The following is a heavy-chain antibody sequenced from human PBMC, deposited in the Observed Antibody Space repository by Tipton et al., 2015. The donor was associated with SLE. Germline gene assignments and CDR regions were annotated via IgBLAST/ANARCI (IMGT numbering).Heavy chain of an antibody. V-gene: IGHV3-23*03. CDR1: GFTFSSHA. CDR3: ATSAASSSWSDWYCDL. CDR2: IYSDGTT. D-gene: IGHD6-13*01. J-gene: IGHJ2*01. Sequence: SLRLSCAASGFTFSSHAMTWVRQAPGKGLDWVSLIYSDGTTHYGDSVRGRFTVSRNNIRNILYLQMNSLETEDTALYYCATSAASSSWSDWYCDLWGRGTLVTVAS.